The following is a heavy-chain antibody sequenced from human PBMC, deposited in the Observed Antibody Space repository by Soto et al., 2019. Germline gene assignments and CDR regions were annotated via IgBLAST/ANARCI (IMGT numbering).Heavy chain of an antibody. Sequence: SETLSLTCSVSAGSLSNYYWTWIRQSPGKGLEWIGEIYHTGSTKYNPSLKSRVAISVDMSKNQFSLTLNSVTPADTAVYYSARGGRGSGLYFLYYFDLWGQGTLVTVSS. V-gene: IGHV4-59*01. D-gene: IGHD6-19*01. CDR3: ARGGRGSGLYFLYYFDL. CDR2: IYHTGST. J-gene: IGHJ4*02. CDR1: AGSLSNYY.